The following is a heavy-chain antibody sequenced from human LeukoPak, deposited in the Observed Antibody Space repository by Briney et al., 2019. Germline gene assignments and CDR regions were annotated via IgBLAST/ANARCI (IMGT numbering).Heavy chain of an antibody. CDR1: GFTFSSYW. Sequence: PGGSLRLSCAASGFTFSSYWMTWVRQAPGKGLEWVANIKQDGSEKYYVDSVKGRFTISRDNAKNSLYLQMNSLRAEDTAVYYCARGTAYYYDSSGYYHYYFDYWGQGTLVTVSS. D-gene: IGHD3-22*01. CDR3: ARGTAYYYDSSGYYHYYFDY. CDR2: IKQDGSEK. V-gene: IGHV3-7*01. J-gene: IGHJ4*02.